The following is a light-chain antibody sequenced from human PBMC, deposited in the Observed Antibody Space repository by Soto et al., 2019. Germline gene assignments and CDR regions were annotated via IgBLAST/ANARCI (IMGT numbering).Light chain of an antibody. CDR1: QSVSSN. J-gene: IGKJ1*01. Sequence: EIVMTQSPATLSVSPGERATLSCRASQSVSSNLAWYQQKPGQAPRLLIYGASTRATGIPARFSGSGSGTEFTLTISSLQSEDFAVYYCQQYNNWPPATFGHGTKVEIK. CDR2: GAS. CDR3: QQYNNWPPAT. V-gene: IGKV3-15*01.